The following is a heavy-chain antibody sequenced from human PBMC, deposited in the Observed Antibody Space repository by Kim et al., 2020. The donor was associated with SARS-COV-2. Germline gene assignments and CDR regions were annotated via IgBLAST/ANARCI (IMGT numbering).Heavy chain of an antibody. CDR2: INSDGTST. V-gene: IGHV3-74*03. Sequence: GGSLRLSCAASGFTFTTYWMHWVRQVPGKGLVWVSRINSDGTSTAYADSVKGRFTISRDNAKNTLYLQMNNLRVEDTAVFYCARRSGDSGKYYFDYWGQGTLVTVSS. CDR3: ARRSGDSGKYYFDY. CDR1: GFTFTTYW. D-gene: IGHD2-21*01. J-gene: IGHJ4*02.